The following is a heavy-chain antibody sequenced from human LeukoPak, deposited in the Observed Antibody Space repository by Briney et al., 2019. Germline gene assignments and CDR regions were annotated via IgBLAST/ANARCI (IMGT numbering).Heavy chain of an antibody. CDR1: GFTFDDYA. D-gene: IGHD6-13*01. CDR2: ISWNSGSI. J-gene: IGHJ3*02. V-gene: IGHV3-9*01. Sequence: GGSLRLSCAASGFTFDDYAMHWVRQAPGKCLEWVSGISWNSGSIGYADSVKGRFTISRDNAKNSLYLQMNSLRAEDTALYYCAEEKLAAAGTDGAFDIWGQGTMVTVSS. CDR3: AEEKLAAAGTDGAFDI.